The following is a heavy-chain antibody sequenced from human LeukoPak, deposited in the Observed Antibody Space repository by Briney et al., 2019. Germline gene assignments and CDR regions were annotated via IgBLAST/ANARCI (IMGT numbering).Heavy chain of an antibody. D-gene: IGHD3-10*01. V-gene: IGHV4-4*02. CDR3: ARDLSYYGSGSDLDY. Sequence: SGTLSLTCAVSGGSISSSNWWSWVRQPPGKGLEWIGEIYHSGSTNYNPSLKSRVTISVDKSKNQFSLKLSSVTAADTAVYYCARDLSYYGSGSDLDYWGQGTLVTVSS. J-gene: IGHJ4*02. CDR1: GGSISSSNW. CDR2: IYHSGST.